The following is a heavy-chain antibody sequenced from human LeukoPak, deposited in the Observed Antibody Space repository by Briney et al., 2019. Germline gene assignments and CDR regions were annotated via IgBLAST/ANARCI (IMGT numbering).Heavy chain of an antibody. V-gene: IGHV4-59*01. Sequence: SETLSLTCTVSGGSISSYYWSWIRQPPGKGLEWIGYIFYSGSTNYNPSLKSRVTISVDTSKNQFSLKLSSVTAADTAVYYCARDQNRAFDIWGQGTKVTVSS. J-gene: IGHJ3*02. CDR3: ARDQNRAFDI. CDR1: GGSISSYY. CDR2: IFYSGST.